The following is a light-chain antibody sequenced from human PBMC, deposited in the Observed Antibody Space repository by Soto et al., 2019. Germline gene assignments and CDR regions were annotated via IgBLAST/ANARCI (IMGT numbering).Light chain of an antibody. Sequence: DIQMTQSPSSLSASVGDRVTITCQASQDISTYLNWYQQKPGKAPKLVISDASNLETGAPSRFSGSGSGTDFTFTISSLQPEDIGTYFCQQYDNLPLSFGPGTTVEI. CDR2: DAS. J-gene: IGKJ3*01. V-gene: IGKV1-33*01. CDR1: QDISTY. CDR3: QQYDNLPLS.